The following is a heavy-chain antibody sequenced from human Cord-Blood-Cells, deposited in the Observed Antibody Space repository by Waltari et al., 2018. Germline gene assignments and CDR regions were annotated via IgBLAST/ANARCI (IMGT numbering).Heavy chain of an antibody. CDR3: ARGYAVGL. D-gene: IGHD2-2*01. CDR2: NKEEGSEK. V-gene: IGHV3-7*04. CDR1: GFTFSSYW. J-gene: IGHJ4*02. Sequence: EVQLVESGGGLVQPGGSLRLSCAASGFTFSSYWMSWVRQAPGKGLGWVGNNKEEGSEKDYVDSVEGRFTLSRDKAKNPLYLQMNSLGAGETAVDYCARGYAVGLWGQGTLVTVSS.